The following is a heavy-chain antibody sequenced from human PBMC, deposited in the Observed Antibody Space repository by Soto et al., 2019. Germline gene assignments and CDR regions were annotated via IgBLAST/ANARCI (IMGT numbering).Heavy chain of an antibody. CDR1: GFTVGDYA. CDR2: IRSKAYGGTT. Sequence: GGSLRLSCTASGFTVGDYAMSWVRQAPGKGLEWVGFIRSKAYGGTTKYAASVKGRFTISRDDSKSIAYLQMNSLKTEDTAVYYCTRILLWFGELGPAYSYSIDLSGQGTPAIVS. J-gene: IGHJ6*02. CDR3: TRILLWFGELGPAYSYSIDL. D-gene: IGHD3-10*01. V-gene: IGHV3-49*04.